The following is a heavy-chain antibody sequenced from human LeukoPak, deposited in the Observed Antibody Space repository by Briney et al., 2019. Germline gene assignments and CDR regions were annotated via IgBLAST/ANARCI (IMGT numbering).Heavy chain of an antibody. J-gene: IGHJ4*02. Sequence: SETLSLTCAVYGGSFSGYYWSWIRHPPGKGLEWIGEINHSGSTNYNPSLKSRVTISVDTSKNQFSLKLSSVTAADTAVYYCARARASSSGWFDYWGQGTLVTVSS. V-gene: IGHV4-34*01. D-gene: IGHD6-19*01. CDR3: ARARASSSGWFDY. CDR1: GGSFSGYY. CDR2: INHSGST.